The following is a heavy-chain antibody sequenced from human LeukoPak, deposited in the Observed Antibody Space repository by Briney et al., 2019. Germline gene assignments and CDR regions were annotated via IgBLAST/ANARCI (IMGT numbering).Heavy chain of an antibody. J-gene: IGHJ4*02. D-gene: IGHD4-17*01. V-gene: IGHV3-23*01. Sequence: GSLRLSCAASGFTFSSYGMSWVRQAPGKGLEWVSAISGSGGSTYYADSVKGRFTISRDNSKNTLYLQMDSLRAEDTAVYYCAKDLTTVTSQGDYWGQGTLVTVSS. CDR1: GFTFSSYG. CDR3: AKDLTTVTSQGDY. CDR2: ISGSGGST.